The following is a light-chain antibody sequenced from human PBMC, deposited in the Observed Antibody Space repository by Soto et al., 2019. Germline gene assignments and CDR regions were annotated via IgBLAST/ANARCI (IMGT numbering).Light chain of an antibody. CDR3: QQYSSDYT. Sequence: DIQMTQSPSTLSASVGDRVTITCRASQNIFSWLAWYRQKPGKAPKLLIYKASSLESGVPSRFSGSGSGTEFTLTISSLQPDDVATYYCQQYSSDYTFGQGTKLEIK. V-gene: IGKV1-5*03. CDR2: KAS. CDR1: QNIFSW. J-gene: IGKJ2*01.